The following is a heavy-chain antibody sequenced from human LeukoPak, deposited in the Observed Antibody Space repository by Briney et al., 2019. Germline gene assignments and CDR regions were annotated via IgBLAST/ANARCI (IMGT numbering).Heavy chain of an antibody. J-gene: IGHJ6*03. CDR1: GFTFSSYA. CDR2: ISYDGSNK. D-gene: IGHD6-19*01. Sequence: GGSLRLSCAASGFTFSSYAMHWVRQAPGKGLEWVAVISYDGSNKYYADSVKGRFTMSRDNSKNTLYLQMNSLRAEDTAVYYCAKRIAVAGKEGSYYYMDVWGKGTTVTISS. V-gene: IGHV3-30*14. CDR3: AKRIAVAGKEGSYYYMDV.